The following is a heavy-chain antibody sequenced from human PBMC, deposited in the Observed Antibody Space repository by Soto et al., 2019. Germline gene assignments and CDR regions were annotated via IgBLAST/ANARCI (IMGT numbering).Heavy chain of an antibody. CDR1: GFPFSRFA. D-gene: IGHD4-4*01. CDR3: VKDGAVTFSGWFFDY. Sequence: GGSLRLSCSASGFPFSRFAIHWVRQAPGKGLVYVSGISFNGGDTYHADSVKGRFSISRDNSENTVYLQMSSLRAEDTAVYYCVKDGAVTFSGWFFDYWGQGTPVTVS. J-gene: IGHJ4*02. V-gene: IGHV3-64D*06. CDR2: ISFNGGDT.